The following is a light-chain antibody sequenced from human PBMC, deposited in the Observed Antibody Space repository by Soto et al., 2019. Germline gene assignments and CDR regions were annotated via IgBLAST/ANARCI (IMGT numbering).Light chain of an antibody. J-gene: IGKJ5*01. CDR2: GAS. CDR3: QQYGSSPPIT. CDR1: QSVSNRY. V-gene: IGKV3-20*01. Sequence: EIVLTQSPGTLSLSPGERATLSCRASQSVSNRYLAWYQQKSGQAPRLLISGASSSATGIPDRFSGSGSGTDFTLTISRLEPEDFAVYYCQQYGSSPPITFGQGTRLEIK.